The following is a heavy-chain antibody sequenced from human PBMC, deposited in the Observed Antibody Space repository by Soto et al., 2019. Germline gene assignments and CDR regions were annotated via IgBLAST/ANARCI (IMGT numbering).Heavy chain of an antibody. CDR2: IRGDGGGT. D-gene: IGHD6-19*01. Sequence: EVQLSXSXGSLVQPXGXLXLSCAASTFTLSSSAMSWVRQAPGKGLEWVSSIRGDGGGTLYADSVKGRXTXXXXXSXXXXXXXXXXXXXXXXXXXXCAXCSVXXXXSSGWCNWLDPXXXXXLXXVSS. V-gene: IGHV3-23*01. CDR1: TFTLSSSA. J-gene: IGHJ5*02. CDR3: AXCSVXXXXSSGWCNWLDP.